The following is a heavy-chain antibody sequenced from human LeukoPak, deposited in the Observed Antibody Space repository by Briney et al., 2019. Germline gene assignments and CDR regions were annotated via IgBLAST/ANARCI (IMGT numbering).Heavy chain of an antibody. V-gene: IGHV5-51*01. CDR2: IYPGDSDT. CDR3: ARLLGVVTATPFDY. Sequence: GESLKISCKGSGYSFTSYWLGWVRQMPGKGLEWMGIIYPGDSDTRYGPSFQGQVTISADKSISAAYLQWSSLKASDTAMYYCARLLGVVTATPFDYWGQRTLVTVSS. J-gene: IGHJ4*02. D-gene: IGHD2-21*02. CDR1: GYSFTSYW.